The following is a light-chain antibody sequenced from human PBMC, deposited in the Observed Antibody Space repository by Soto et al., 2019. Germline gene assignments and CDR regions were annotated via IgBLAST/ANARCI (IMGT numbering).Light chain of an antibody. CDR2: EVH. CDR1: SSDVGGYKY. V-gene: IGLV2-14*01. J-gene: IGLJ3*02. Sequence: QSALTQPASVSGSPGQSITIPCTGTSSDVGGYKYVSWYQQVPGKVPKLIIFEVHNRPSGISNRFSGSKSGNTASLTISGLQPEDEGDYYCCSKTSTNTLVFGGGTQLTVL. CDR3: CSKTSTNTLV.